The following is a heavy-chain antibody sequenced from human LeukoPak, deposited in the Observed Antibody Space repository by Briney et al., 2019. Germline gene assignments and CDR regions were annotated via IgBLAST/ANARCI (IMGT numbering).Heavy chain of an antibody. CDR3: VRGDSSSPAGYFDY. D-gene: IGHD6-13*01. Sequence: PGGSLRLSCVAYDFIFGHFAMHWVRQAPGRGLEWVAAISEDGNRKFYPDSVKGRFTISRDNSKNTLYLQMNSLRTEDAAVYTCVRGDSSSPAGYFDYWGQGTPVTVSS. J-gene: IGHJ4*02. CDR2: ISEDGNRK. V-gene: IGHV3-30*03. CDR1: DFIFGHFA.